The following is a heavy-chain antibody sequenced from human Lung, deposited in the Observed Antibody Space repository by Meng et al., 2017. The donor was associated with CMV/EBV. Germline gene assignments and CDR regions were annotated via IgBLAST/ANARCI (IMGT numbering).Heavy chain of an antibody. Sequence: SGFTFSDYYMSWIRQAPGKGLEWVSYISRSGSTIYYADSVKGRFTISRDNAKNSLYLQMNSLRAEDTAVYYCARARGGGGIVGATIDYWGQGTLVTVSS. CDR3: ARARGGGGIVGATIDY. D-gene: IGHD1-26*01. CDR1: GFTFSDYY. V-gene: IGHV3-11*04. CDR2: ISRSGSTI. J-gene: IGHJ4*02.